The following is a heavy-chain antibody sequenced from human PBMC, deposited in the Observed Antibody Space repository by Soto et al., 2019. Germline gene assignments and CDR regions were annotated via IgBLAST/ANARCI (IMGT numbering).Heavy chain of an antibody. J-gene: IGHJ6*02. D-gene: IGHD3-3*01. Sequence: QVQLQESGPGLVKPSQTLSLTCTVSGGSISSGGYYWSWIRQHPGKGLEWIGYIYYSGSTYYNPSLKSRVTISVDTSKNQFSLKLSSVTAADTAVYYCARETEPSPIWSGYPYGMDVWGQGTTVTVSS. CDR2: IYYSGST. CDR3: ARETEPSPIWSGYPYGMDV. CDR1: GGSISSGGYY. V-gene: IGHV4-31*03.